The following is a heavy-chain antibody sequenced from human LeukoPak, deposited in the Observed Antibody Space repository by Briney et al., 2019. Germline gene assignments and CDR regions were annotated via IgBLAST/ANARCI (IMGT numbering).Heavy chain of an antibody. CDR1: RFTFSTYW. CDR3: AKSGYNRFDY. V-gene: IGHV3-74*01. J-gene: IGHJ4*02. CDR2: INSDGSST. Sequence: PGGSLRLSCAASRFTFSTYWMHWVRQAPGKGLVWVSRINSDGSSTGYADSVKGRFTISRDNSKNTLYLQMNSLIAEDTAVYYCAKSGYNRFDYWGQGTRVTVSS. D-gene: IGHD5-24*01.